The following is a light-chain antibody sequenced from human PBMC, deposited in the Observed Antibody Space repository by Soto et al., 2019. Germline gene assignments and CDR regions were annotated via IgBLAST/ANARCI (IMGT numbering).Light chain of an antibody. J-gene: IGKJ5*01. CDR3: QQSYSTPRT. CDR2: SAS. Sequence: DIQMTQSPSSLSASVGDRVTITCRASQSISSYLNWYQQKPGKAPNLLIYSASGLQSGVPSRFSGSGSGTDLTLTISSLQPEDFATYYCQQSYSTPRTFGQGTRLEIK. V-gene: IGKV1-39*01. CDR1: QSISSY.